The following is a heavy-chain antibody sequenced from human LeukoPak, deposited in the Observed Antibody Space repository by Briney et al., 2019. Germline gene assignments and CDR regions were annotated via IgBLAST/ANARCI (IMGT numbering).Heavy chain of an antibody. CDR2: IIPIFGTA. CDR3: AREDSGYSFFDY. Sequence: GASVKVSCKASGGTLSSYAISWVRQAPGQGLEWMGGIIPIFGTANYAQKFQGRVTITADESTSTAYMELSSLRSEDTAVYYCAREDSGYSFFDYWGQGTLVTVSS. J-gene: IGHJ4*02. CDR1: GGTLSSYA. D-gene: IGHD5-18*01. V-gene: IGHV1-69*13.